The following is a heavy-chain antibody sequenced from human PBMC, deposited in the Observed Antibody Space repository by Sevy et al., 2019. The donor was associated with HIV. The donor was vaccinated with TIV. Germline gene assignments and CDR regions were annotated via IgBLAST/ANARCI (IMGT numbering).Heavy chain of an antibody. CDR1: GFTFSSYG. J-gene: IGHJ4*02. Sequence: GGSLRLSCAAPGFTFSSYGMHWVRQAPGKGLEWVAVISYDGSNKYYADSVKGRFTISRDNSKNTLYLQMNSLRAEDTAVYYCSAGSPGYFDCWGQGTLVTVSS. CDR2: ISYDGSNK. D-gene: IGHD3-10*01. CDR3: SAGSPGYFDC. V-gene: IGHV3-30*03.